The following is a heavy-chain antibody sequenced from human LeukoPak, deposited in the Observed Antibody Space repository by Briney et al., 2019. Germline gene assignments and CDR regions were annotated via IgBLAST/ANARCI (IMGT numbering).Heavy chain of an antibody. CDR2: ISYDGSKK. D-gene: IGHD4-17*01. V-gene: IGHV3-30-3*01. J-gene: IGHJ4*02. Sequence: GRSLRLSCAASGFTFSSYAMHWVRQAPGKGLEWVAVISYDGSKKYYADSVKGRFTISRDNSKNTLYLQMNSLRAEDTAVYYCARSERVYGDRPLDYWGQGTLVTVSS. CDR1: GFTFSSYA. CDR3: ARSERVYGDRPLDY.